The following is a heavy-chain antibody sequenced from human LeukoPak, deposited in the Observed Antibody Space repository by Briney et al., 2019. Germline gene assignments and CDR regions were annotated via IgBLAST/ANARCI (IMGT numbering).Heavy chain of an antibody. CDR1: GFTFSSYG. D-gene: IGHD6-6*01. Sequence: PGGSLRLSCAASGFTFSSYGMHWVRQAPGKGLEWVAFIRYDGSNKYYADSVKGRFTISRDNSKNTLYLQMNSLRAEDTAVYYCAKDRDYSSSPEYFQHWGQGTLVTVSS. CDR2: IRYDGSNK. CDR3: AKDRDYSSSPEYFQH. J-gene: IGHJ1*01. V-gene: IGHV3-30*02.